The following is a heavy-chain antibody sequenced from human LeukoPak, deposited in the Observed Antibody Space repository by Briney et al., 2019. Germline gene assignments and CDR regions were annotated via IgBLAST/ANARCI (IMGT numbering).Heavy chain of an antibody. CDR2: IYYSGST. J-gene: IGHJ6*02. CDR3: ARLFGGMAYDPPGGPVMGTIDYYYYGMDV. V-gene: IGHV4-59*08. D-gene: IGHD3-10*01. CDR1: GGSISSYY. Sequence: PSETLSLTCTVSGGSISSYYWSWIRQPPGKGLEWIGYIYYSGSTNYNPSLKSRVTISVDTSKNQFSLKLSSVTAADTAVYYCARLFGGMAYDPPGGPVMGTIDYYYYGMDVWGQGTTVTVSS.